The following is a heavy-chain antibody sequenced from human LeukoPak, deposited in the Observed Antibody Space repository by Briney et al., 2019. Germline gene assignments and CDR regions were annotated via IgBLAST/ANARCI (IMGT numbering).Heavy chain of an antibody. J-gene: IGHJ3*02. Sequence: WGSLKISLKGSGSNFASYWIAWVRQTPRKGLEWKGIIYPGDSEPQYSPSLQGQVTISADKSIGTAYLQWSSLKASDTATYHCARGKVATLTSASDIWGQGTVVTVSS. CDR1: GSNFASYW. V-gene: IGHV5-51*01. D-gene: IGHD2-2*01. CDR3: ARGKVATLTSASDI. CDR2: IYPGDSEP.